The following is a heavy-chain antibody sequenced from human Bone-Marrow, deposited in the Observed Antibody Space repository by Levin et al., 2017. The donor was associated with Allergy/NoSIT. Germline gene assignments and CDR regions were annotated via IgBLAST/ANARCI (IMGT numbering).Heavy chain of an antibody. V-gene: IGHV3-53*01. CDR3: SRKTDSSPPGDY. J-gene: IGHJ4*02. CDR2: IYSSGVT. D-gene: IGHD6-13*01. CDR1: EFTGSNHY. Sequence: GGSLRLSCIVSEFTGSNHYMSWVRQAPGEGLGWVSTIYSSGVTNYADSVKGRFIISRDKSKNTLYLQMNRLRDEDTAVYYCSRKTDSSPPGDYWGQGTLVTVSS.